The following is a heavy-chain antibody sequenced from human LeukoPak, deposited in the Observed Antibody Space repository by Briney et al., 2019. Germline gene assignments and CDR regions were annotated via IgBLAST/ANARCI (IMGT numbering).Heavy chain of an antibody. Sequence: ASVKVSCKASGGTFSGYAISWVRQAPGQGLEWMGGIIPIFGTANYAQKFQGRVTTTTDESTSTAYMELSSLRSEDTAVYYCARGEDTAMASIDYWGQGTLVTVSS. CDR3: ARGEDTAMASIDY. V-gene: IGHV1-69*05. D-gene: IGHD5-18*01. CDR2: IIPIFGTA. CDR1: GGTFSGYA. J-gene: IGHJ4*02.